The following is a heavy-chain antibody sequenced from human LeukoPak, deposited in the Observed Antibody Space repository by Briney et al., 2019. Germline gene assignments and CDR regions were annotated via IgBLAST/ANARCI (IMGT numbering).Heavy chain of an antibody. CDR3: AKALLPYSSSWYSLDY. CDR1: GFTVRSYS. J-gene: IGHJ4*02. Sequence: PGGSLRLSCAASGFTVRSYSMDWVRQAPGKGLEWVSSINSGSSYIYYADSVKGRFTISRDNAKNSLYLQMNSLRAEDTAMYYCAKALLPYSSSWYSLDYWGQGTLVTVSS. CDR2: INSGSSYI. V-gene: IGHV3-21*06. D-gene: IGHD6-13*01.